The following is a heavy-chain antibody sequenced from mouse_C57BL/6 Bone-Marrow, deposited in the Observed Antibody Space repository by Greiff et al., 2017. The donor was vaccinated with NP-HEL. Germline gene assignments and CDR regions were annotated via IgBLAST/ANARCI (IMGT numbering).Heavy chain of an antibody. CDR1: GYTFTDYY. J-gene: IGHJ3*01. CDR3: ARLAWFAY. V-gene: IGHV1-26*01. CDR2: INPNNGGI. Sequence: EVQLQQSGPELVKPGASVKISCTASGYTFTDYYMNWVKQSHGKSLEWIGDINPNNGGISYNQKFKGKATLTVDKSSSTAYLELRSLTSEDSAVYYCARLAWFAYWGQGTLVTVSA.